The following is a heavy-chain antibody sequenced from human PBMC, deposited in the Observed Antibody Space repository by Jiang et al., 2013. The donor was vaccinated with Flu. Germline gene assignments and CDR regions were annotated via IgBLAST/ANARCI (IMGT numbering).Heavy chain of an antibody. J-gene: IGHJ4*02. CDR1: GGSFSGYY. Sequence: LLKPSETLSLTCAVYGGSFSGYYWSWIRQPPGKGLEWIGEINHSGSTNYNPSLKSRVTISVDTSKNQFSLKLSSVTAADTAVYYCARGLSFQPDFDYWGQGTLVTVSS. CDR2: INHSGST. CDR3: ARGLSFQPDFDY. V-gene: IGHV4-34*01. D-gene: IGHD3-16*01.